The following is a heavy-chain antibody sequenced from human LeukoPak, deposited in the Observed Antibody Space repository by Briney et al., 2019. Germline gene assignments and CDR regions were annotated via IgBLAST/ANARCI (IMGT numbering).Heavy chain of an antibody. Sequence: PSETLSLTCAVYGGSFSSYWMHWVRQAPGKGLVWVSRINSDGSSTSYADSVKGRLTISRDKAKNTLYVQMNSLRAEDTAVYYCARGGVYSYGSFDYWGQGTLVTVSS. CDR3: ARGGVYSYGSFDY. D-gene: IGHD5-18*01. V-gene: IGHV3-74*01. J-gene: IGHJ4*02. CDR2: INSDGSST. CDR1: GGSFSSYW.